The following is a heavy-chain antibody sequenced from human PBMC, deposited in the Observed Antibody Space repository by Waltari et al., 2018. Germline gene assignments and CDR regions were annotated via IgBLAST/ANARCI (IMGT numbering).Heavy chain of an antibody. CDR2: IYPSGST. Sequence: QVQLQESGPGLVKPSETLSLTCAVSGYSISSGYYWGWIRQPPGKGLEWVGSIYPSGSTHYNPSLKRRVTISVDTSKNQFSLKLSSVTAADTAVYYCARVEYSSSHYYYYYMDVWGKGTTVTVSS. CDR1: GYSISSGYY. V-gene: IGHV4-38-2*01. CDR3: ARVEYSSSHYYYYYMDV. D-gene: IGHD6-6*01. J-gene: IGHJ6*03.